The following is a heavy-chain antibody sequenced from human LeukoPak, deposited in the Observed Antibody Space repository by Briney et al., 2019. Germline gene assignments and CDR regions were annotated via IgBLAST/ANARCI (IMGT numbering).Heavy chain of an antibody. D-gene: IGHD6-13*01. V-gene: IGHV3-21*01. CDR3: ARAAAGPEYYYYYMDV. CDR1: GFAFSSYS. J-gene: IGHJ6*03. CDR2: ISSSISYI. Sequence: GSLRLSCAGSGFAFSSYSMNWVRQAPGKGLEWVSSISSSISYIYYADSVKGRFTISRDNAKNPLYLQMNSLRAEDTAVYYCARAAAGPEYYYYYMDVWGKGTTVTVSS.